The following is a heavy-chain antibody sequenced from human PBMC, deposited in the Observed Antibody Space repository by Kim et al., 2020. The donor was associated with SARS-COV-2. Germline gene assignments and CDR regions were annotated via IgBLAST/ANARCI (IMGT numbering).Heavy chain of an antibody. CDR1: GXTFSNYA. CDR2: ISGRGEFT. CDR3: VKREGAMMPTEGSDV. J-gene: IGHJ6*01. D-gene: IGHD3-22*01. Sequence: GGSLRLSCXASGXTFSNYALTWVRQAPGKGLEWGSAISGRGEFTYYADSVKGRFTISRDNSKSTLYVLMESLRVEDTAVYYCVKREGAMMPTEGSDVW. V-gene: IGHV3-23*01.